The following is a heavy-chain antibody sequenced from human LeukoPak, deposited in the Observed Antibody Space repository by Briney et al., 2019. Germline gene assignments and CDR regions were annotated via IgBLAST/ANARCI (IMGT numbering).Heavy chain of an antibody. CDR1: GGTFSSCA. V-gene: IGHV1-69*05. J-gene: IGHJ5*02. D-gene: IGHD3-10*01. CDR2: IIPIFGTA. Sequence: SVKVSCKASGGTFSSCAISWVRQAPGQGLEWMGGIIPIFGTANYAQKFQGRVTITTDESTSTAYMELSSLRSEDTAVYYCAGVVSGSGSWITPNWFDPWGQGTLVTVSS. CDR3: AGVVSGSGSWITPNWFDP.